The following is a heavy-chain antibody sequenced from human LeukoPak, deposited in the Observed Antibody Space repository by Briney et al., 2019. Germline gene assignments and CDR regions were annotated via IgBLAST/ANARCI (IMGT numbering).Heavy chain of an antibody. D-gene: IGHD3-10*01. CDR2: INPNSGGT. Sequence: ASVKVSCKASGYTFTGYYMHWVRQAPGQGLEWMGWINPNSGGTNYAQKFQGRVTMTRDTSISTVYMELSSLRSDDTAVYYCARERGRRLLWFGELLLSGFDPWGQGTLVTVSS. J-gene: IGHJ5*02. CDR3: ARERGRRLLWFGELLLSGFDP. V-gene: IGHV1-2*02. CDR1: GYTFTGYY.